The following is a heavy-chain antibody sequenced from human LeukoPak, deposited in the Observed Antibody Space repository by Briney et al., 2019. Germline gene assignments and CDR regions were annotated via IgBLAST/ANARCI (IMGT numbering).Heavy chain of an antibody. J-gene: IGHJ5*02. CDR1: GYSFTNYW. D-gene: IGHD5-18*01. CDR2: IYPGDSDT. Sequence: GESLKISCKGSGYSFTNYWIGWVRQMPGKGPEWMGIIYPGDSDTRYSPSFQGQVTISADKSISTAYLQWSSLNASDTAMYYCARHLRLWQNWFDPWGQGTLVTVSS. V-gene: IGHV5-51*01. CDR3: ARHLRLWQNWFDP.